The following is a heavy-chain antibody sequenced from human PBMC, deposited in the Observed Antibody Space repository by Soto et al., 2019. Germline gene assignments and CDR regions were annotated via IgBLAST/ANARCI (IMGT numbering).Heavy chain of an antibody. V-gene: IGHV3-33*01. J-gene: IGHJ4*02. CDR3: ARDGIGGTVFRGFCDY. Sequence: QKYLVESGGGVVQPGGSLRLSCVASGSICSGYGMHWVRQAPGKGLEWVAVIWYDGSNKYYADSVKGRFTISRDNSKKMLYLQRDSLRAEDTAVYYCARDGIGGTVFRGFCDYWGQGTLVTVSS. D-gene: IGHD1-7*01. CDR2: IWYDGSNK. CDR1: GSICSGYG.